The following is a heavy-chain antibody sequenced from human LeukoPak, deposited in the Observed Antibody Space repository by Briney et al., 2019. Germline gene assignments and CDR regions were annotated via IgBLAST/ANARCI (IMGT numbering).Heavy chain of an antibody. CDR2: IIPIFGTA. Sequence: ASVKVFCKASGGTFSSYAISWVRQAPGQGLEWMGGIIPIFGTANYAQKFQGRVTITADESTSTAYMELSSLRSEDTAVYYCARDGRAWSGYYDQFDYWGQGTLVTVSS. CDR1: GGTFSSYA. J-gene: IGHJ4*02. V-gene: IGHV1-69*13. CDR3: ARDGRAWSGYYDQFDY. D-gene: IGHD3-3*01.